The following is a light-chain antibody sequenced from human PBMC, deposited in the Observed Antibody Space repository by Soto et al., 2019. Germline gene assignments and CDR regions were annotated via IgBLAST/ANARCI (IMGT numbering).Light chain of an antibody. J-gene: IGKJ4*01. V-gene: IGKV3-11*01. Sequence: IVLTQSPATLSLSPGERATLSCRASQSVSGYLAWYQHKPGQAPRLLIYHASNRATGIPARFSGSGSGTDFTLTISSLQPEDFAVYDCQQRTYWTRGSCGGGTKVEIK. CDR1: QSVSGY. CDR3: QQRTYWTRGS. CDR2: HAS.